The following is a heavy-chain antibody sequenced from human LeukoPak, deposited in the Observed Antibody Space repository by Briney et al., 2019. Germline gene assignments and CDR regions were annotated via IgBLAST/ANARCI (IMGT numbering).Heavy chain of an antibody. CDR3: AKVIQLWLVDAFDI. CDR1: GFTFSSYV. V-gene: IGHV3-23*01. D-gene: IGHD5-18*01. CDR2: ISGSDSSA. Sequence: PGGSLRLSCVTSGFTFSSYVMIWVRQAPGKGLEWVSAISGSDSSAYYSDSVEGRFTISRDNSKNTVYLQMNSLRAEDTAVYYCAKVIQLWLVDAFDIWGRGTTVTVSS. J-gene: IGHJ3*02.